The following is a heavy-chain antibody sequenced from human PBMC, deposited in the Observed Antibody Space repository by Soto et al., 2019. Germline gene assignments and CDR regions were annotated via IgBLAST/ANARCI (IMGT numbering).Heavy chain of an antibody. D-gene: IGHD1-26*01. J-gene: IGHJ4*02. CDR1: ERIFRCCG. Sequence: QVQVVESGGGVVQPGRSLRLSCEVSERIFRCCGMHWVRQAPGKGLEWVALIRADGSDENYADSVTVRFTISRDNSKNMVYLQMDSLRVDDTALYYCERDGVGATPRFGYFDYWGQGTLVTVSS. CDR3: ERDGVGATPRFGYFDY. CDR2: IRADGSDE. V-gene: IGHV3-33*01.